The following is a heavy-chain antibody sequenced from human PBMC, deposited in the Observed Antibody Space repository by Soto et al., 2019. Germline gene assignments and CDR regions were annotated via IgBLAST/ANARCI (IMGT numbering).Heavy chain of an antibody. CDR2: INPATGAA. CDR1: GYPVTAYY. V-gene: IGHV1-2*02. CDR3: ARGGGVGVAGSAAFDM. J-gene: IGHJ3*02. Sequence: QLHLVQSGAVVKKPGASVTVSCSASGYPVTAYYMHWVRQAPGRGLEWMGGINPATGAAKYTQTFQGRVGMTRDTSTSTVLMELSGLTSEDTAVFYCARGGGVGVAGSAAFDMWGQGTLVTVSS. D-gene: IGHD3-3*01.